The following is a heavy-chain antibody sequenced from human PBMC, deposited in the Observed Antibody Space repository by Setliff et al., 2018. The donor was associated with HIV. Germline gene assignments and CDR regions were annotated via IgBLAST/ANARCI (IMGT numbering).Heavy chain of an antibody. J-gene: IGHJ1*01. CDR1: GNTFSSYG. V-gene: IGHV1-69*10. CDR2: TTPLLGTT. Sequence: GASVKVSCKASGNTFSSYGITWVRQAPGQGLEWMGGTTPLLGTTNYAQKFQGRVTITADISTTTASMELRSLRSEDTAVYYCAGGWSENTVMVQVEYFRHWGQGTLVTVSS. CDR3: AGGWSENTVMVQVEYFRH. D-gene: IGHD5-18*01.